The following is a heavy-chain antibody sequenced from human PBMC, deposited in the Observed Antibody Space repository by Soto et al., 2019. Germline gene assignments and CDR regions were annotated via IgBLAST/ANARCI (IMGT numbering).Heavy chain of an antibody. J-gene: IGHJ6*02. D-gene: IGHD2-2*01. CDR3: ARDHRRDIVVVPAHGAQGMDV. Sequence: QVQLVQSGAEVKKPGSSVKVSCKASGGTFSSYTISWVRQAPGQGLEWMGRIIPILGIANYAQKFQGRVTITADKSTSTAYMELSSLRSEDTAVYYCARDHRRDIVVVPAHGAQGMDVWGQGTTVTVSS. V-gene: IGHV1-69*08. CDR1: GGTFSSYT. CDR2: IIPILGIA.